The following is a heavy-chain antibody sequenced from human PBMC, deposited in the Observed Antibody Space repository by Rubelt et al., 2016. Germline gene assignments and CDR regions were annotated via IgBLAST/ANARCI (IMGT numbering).Heavy chain of an antibody. CDR2: INHGGST. CDR3: ASGHPSRRHMDV. J-gene: IGHJ6*03. Sequence: GWIRQPPGKGLEWIGEINHGGSTNYNPSLKSRVTVSLDASKNQFSLKLTSVAAADTAIYFCASGHPSRRHMDVWGKGTTVTVSS. V-gene: IGHV4-34*01.